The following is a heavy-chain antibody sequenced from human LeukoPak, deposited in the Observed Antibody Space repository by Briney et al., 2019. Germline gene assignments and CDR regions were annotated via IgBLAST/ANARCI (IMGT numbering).Heavy chain of an antibody. J-gene: IGHJ6*03. CDR2: ISSSSSYI. CDR1: GFTFSSYS. D-gene: IGHD4-17*01. V-gene: IGHV3-21*01. CDR3: AKDSVKVTTVRRVPHYMDV. Sequence: GGSLRLSCAASGFTFSSYSMNWVRQAPGKGLEWVSSISSSSSYIYYADSVKGRFTISRDNAKNSLYLQMNSLRAEDTAVYYCAKDSVKVTTVRRVPHYMDVWGKGTTVTISS.